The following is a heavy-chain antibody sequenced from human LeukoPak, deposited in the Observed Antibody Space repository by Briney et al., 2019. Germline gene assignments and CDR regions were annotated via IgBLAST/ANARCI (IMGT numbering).Heavy chain of an antibody. CDR2: ISHRGTT. D-gene: IGHD3-3*01. CDR3: ARSIAIFGVVTSSYYYNYMDV. V-gene: IGHV4-34*01. J-gene: IGHJ6*03. Sequence: PSETLSLTGVVHDGSSSTYSWSWIRQPPGKGLVWIGEISHRGTTDYNPSLKSRVTVSKDTSNNQCSLSMTSVTAADTAVYYCARSIAIFGVVTSSYYYNYMDVWGKGTTVTVSS. CDR1: DGSSSTYS.